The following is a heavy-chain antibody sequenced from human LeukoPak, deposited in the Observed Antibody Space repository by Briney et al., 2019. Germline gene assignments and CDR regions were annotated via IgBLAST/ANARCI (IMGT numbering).Heavy chain of an antibody. CDR1: GFIFSSYA. V-gene: IGHV3-23*01. Sequence: GGSLRLSCAASGFIFSSYAMSWVRQAPGRGLEWLSTISGSGTTTYYVDSVKGRFTVSRDNSKNTLYLQMSSLRAGDTAVYYCAKAGHYGSGSYYSDYWGRGTLVTVSP. D-gene: IGHD3-10*01. CDR2: ISGSGTTT. CDR3: AKAGHYGSGSYYSDY. J-gene: IGHJ4*02.